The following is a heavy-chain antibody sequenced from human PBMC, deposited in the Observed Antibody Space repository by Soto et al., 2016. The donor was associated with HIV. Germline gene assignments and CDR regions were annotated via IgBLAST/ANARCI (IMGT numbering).Heavy chain of an antibody. V-gene: IGHV3-30*04. CDR2: ISYDGSNK. CDR3: ARGNRVVAGGYYFDF. Sequence: QVQLVESGGGVVQPGRSLRLSCAASGFTFTTYSIHWVRQAPGKGLEWVALISYDGSNKYYADSVKGRFTISRDNSKNTVYLQMNSLRPEDTAVYYCARGNRVVAGGYYFDFWGQGTLVTVSS. CDR1: GFTFTTYS. J-gene: IGHJ4*02. D-gene: IGHD6-19*01.